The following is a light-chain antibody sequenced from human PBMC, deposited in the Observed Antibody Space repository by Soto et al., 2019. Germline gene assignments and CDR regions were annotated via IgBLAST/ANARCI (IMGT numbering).Light chain of an antibody. Sequence: ETVMTQSPATLSVSPGERATLSCRASQSVYSSLAWYQQKHGQAPRLLIYGASTRATGIPARFSGSGSGTEFTLTISSLQSEDFADYYCQQYQNWPLITCGQGTRREIK. CDR3: QQYQNWPLIT. CDR2: GAS. J-gene: IGKJ5*01. CDR1: QSVYSS. V-gene: IGKV3-15*01.